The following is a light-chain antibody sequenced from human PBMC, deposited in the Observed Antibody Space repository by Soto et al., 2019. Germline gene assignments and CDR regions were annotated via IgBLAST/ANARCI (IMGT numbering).Light chain of an antibody. J-gene: IGLJ1*01. CDR1: SSDVGGYNY. V-gene: IGLV2-11*01. Sequence: QSVLTQPPSASGSLGQSVTISRTGTSSDVGGYNYVSWYQQHPGKAPKLMIYDVSKRPSGVPDRFSGSKSGNTASLTISGLQAEDEADYYCCSYAGSYTLYVFGTGTKVTVL. CDR3: CSYAGSYTLYV. CDR2: DVS.